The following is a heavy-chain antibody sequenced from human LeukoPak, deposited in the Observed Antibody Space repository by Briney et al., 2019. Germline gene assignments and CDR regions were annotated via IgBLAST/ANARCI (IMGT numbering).Heavy chain of an antibody. Sequence: GRSLRLSCAASGFTFSSYSMNWVRQAPGKGLEWVASISSSSSYIYYADSVKGRFTISRDNAKNSLYLQMNSLRAEDTAVYYCASGISAQPFDYWGQGTLVTVSS. D-gene: IGHD2/OR15-2a*01. CDR1: GFTFSSYS. CDR2: ISSSSSYI. J-gene: IGHJ4*02. V-gene: IGHV3-21*01. CDR3: ASGISAQPFDY.